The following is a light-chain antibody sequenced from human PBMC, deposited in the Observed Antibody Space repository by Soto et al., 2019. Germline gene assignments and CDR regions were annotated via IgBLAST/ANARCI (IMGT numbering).Light chain of an antibody. J-gene: IGKJ1*01. CDR1: QGIANY. V-gene: IGKV1-9*01. CDR2: EVS. CDR3: HQLNIFPRH. Sequence: DIQLTQSPSFLSASVGDRVTITCRASQGIANYLAWDQQKPVKAPNLLIYEVSSVQTGVTSRFSGSGSGTDFTLTISNLQPEDFATYYCHQLNIFPRHFGQGTQVEVK.